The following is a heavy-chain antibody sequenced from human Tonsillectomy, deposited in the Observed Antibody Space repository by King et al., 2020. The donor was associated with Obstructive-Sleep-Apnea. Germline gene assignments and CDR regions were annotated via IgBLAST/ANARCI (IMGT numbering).Heavy chain of an antibody. Sequence: VQLQESGPGLVKPSETLSLTCTVSGGSISSYSWTWFRQPPGKGLEWIGYIYNTGSTNYNPSLKSRVTISIDTSKNQFSLKLSSVTAADTAVYYCARVWSTVVTNDAFDIWGQGTMVTVPS. CDR1: GGSISSYS. CDR3: ARVWSTVVTNDAFDI. V-gene: IGHV4-59*01. D-gene: IGHD3-3*01. CDR2: IYNTGST. J-gene: IGHJ3*02.